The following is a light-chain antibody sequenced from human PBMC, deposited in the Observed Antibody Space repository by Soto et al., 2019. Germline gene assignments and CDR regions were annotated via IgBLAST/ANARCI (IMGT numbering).Light chain of an antibody. Sequence: DIQMTQSPSTLSASVGDRVTITCRASQSISSWLAWDQQKPGKVPKVLIYKASSLESGVPSRFSGSGSGTEFTLTISSLQPDDFATYYCQQYNSHSGTFGQGTKVEIK. CDR2: KAS. J-gene: IGKJ1*01. CDR3: QQYNSHSGT. CDR1: QSISSW. V-gene: IGKV1-5*03.